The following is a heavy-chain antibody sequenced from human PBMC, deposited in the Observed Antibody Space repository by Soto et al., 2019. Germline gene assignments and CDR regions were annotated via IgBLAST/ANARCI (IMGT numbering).Heavy chain of an antibody. D-gene: IGHD5-12*01. Sequence: SGPTLVNPTETLTLTCTVSGFSLSNARMGVSWIRQPPGKALEWLAHIFSNDEKSYSTSLKSRLTISKDTSKSQVVLTMTNMDPVDTATYYCARTRGYSGYAADYWGQGTLVTVSS. CDR1: GFSLSNARMG. CDR3: ARTRGYSGYAADY. CDR2: IFSNDEK. J-gene: IGHJ4*02. V-gene: IGHV2-26*01.